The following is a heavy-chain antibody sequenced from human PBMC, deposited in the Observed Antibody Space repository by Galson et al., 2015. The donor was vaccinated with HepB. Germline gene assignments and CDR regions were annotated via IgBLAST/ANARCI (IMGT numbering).Heavy chain of an antibody. J-gene: IGHJ6*02. V-gene: IGHV3-64D*06. CDR3: VKDQRPPYYDFWSGYYLGGGYYYYGMDV. CDR2: ISSNGGST. D-gene: IGHD3-3*01. CDR1: GFTFSSYA. Sequence: SLRLSCAASGFTFSSYAMHWVRQAPGKGLEYVSAISSNGGSTYYADSVKGRFTISRDNSKNTLYLQMSSLRAEDTAVYYCVKDQRPPYYDFWSGYYLGGGYYYYGMDVWGQGTTVTVSS.